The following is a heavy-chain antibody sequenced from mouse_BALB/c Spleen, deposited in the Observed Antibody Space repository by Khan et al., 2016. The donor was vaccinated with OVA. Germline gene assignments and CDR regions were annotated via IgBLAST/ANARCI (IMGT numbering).Heavy chain of an antibody. D-gene: IGHD3-3*01. CDR1: GYTFTEYT. Sequence: SGPELVKPGASVKISCKTSGYTFTEYTLHWVKQSHGKSLEWIGVINPKNGVTSYNQKFKGKATLTVDKSSSTDYMEFRSLTSEDSAVYYCARDAGRYWGQGTSVTVSS. V-gene: IGHV1-18*01. CDR3: ARDAGRY. CDR2: INPKNGVT. J-gene: IGHJ4*01.